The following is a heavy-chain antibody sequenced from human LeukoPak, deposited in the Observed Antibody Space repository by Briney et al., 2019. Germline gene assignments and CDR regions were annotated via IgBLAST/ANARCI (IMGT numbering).Heavy chain of an antibody. V-gene: IGHV4-39*01. CDR1: GASIRSRTYF. J-gene: IGHJ6*03. CDR3: GTTPPPPPLTRRVPPSLDTPKNPFSLKLNSVTAADTAVYYCARPDYYGSGSQPLMDV. D-gene: IGHD3-10*01. CDR2: FYYSGDT. Sequence: SETLSLTCTVSGASIRSRTYFWAWVRQPPGEGLEWVGRFYYSGDTYYSPSLKSRVTISVDTSKNQFCLEVKSVYDADWAVYFSGTTPPPPPLTRRVPPSLDTPKNPFSLKLNSVTAADTAVYYCARPDYYGSGSQPLMDVWGKGTTVIVSS.